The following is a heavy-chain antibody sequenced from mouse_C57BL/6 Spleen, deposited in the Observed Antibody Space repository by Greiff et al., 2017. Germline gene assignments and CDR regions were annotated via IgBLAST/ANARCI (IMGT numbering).Heavy chain of an antibody. V-gene: IGHV1-81*01. J-gene: IGHJ1*03. Sequence: VQLQQSGAELARPGASVKLSCKASGYTFTSYGISWVKQRTGQGLEWIGEIYPRSGNTYYNEKFKGKATLTADKSSSTAYMELRSLTSEDSAVYCCAREDYYGSSLGYFDVWGTGTTVTVSS. CDR1: GYTFTSYG. CDR3: AREDYYGSSLGYFDV. D-gene: IGHD1-1*01. CDR2: IYPRSGNT.